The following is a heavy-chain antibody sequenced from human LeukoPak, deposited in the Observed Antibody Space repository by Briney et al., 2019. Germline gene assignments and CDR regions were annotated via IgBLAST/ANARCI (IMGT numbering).Heavy chain of an antibody. V-gene: IGHV4-39*07. CDR1: GASISSSNSY. Sequence: SETLSLTCTVSGASISSSNSYWGWIRQPPGKGQEWIGSIFYSGSTYYNPSLKSRVTISIVASKNQFSLKLSSVTAADTAVYYCARAGPGSSGYYFGYWGQGTLVTVSS. CDR3: ARAGPGSSGYYFGY. J-gene: IGHJ4*02. D-gene: IGHD3-22*01. CDR2: IFYSGST.